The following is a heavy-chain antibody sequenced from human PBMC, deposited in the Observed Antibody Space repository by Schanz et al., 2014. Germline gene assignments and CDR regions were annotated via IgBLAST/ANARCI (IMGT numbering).Heavy chain of an antibody. CDR1: GFTVSNSY. V-gene: IGHV3-33*08. CDR3: ARDSGSHYLVDY. Sequence: VQLVDSGGGLVQPGGSLRLSCAASGFTVSNSYIHWVRQAPGKGLEWVAIIWYDGSNKYYADSVKGRFTISRDNSKNTLFLQMSSLRAEDTAVYYCARDSGSHYLVDYWGQGTLVTVSS. D-gene: IGHD1-26*01. CDR2: IWYDGSNK. J-gene: IGHJ4*02.